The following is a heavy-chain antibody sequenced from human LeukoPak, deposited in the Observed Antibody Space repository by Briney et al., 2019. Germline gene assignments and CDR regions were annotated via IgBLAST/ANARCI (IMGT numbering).Heavy chain of an antibody. Sequence: GGSLRLSCAGSEFTFSTYAMSWVRQAPGKGLEWVSAISGSGISTYYAASVKGRFTISRDSSKNTLYLQMNSLRAEDTAVYYCAKAGANYYYSYMDVWGKGTTVTVSS. CDR2: ISGSGIST. CDR1: EFTFSTYA. D-gene: IGHD6-25*01. CDR3: AKAGANYYYSYMDV. J-gene: IGHJ6*03. V-gene: IGHV3-23*01.